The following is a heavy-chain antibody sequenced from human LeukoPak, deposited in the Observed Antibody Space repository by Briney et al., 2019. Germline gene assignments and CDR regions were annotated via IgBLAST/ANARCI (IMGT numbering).Heavy chain of an antibody. V-gene: IGHV3-7*01. D-gene: IGHD3-10*01. CDR2: IGNDGSDK. CDR1: GFPFSTYY. Sequence: SGGSLRLSCTVSGFPFSTYYMGWLRQTAGKGLEWVAMIGNDGSDKYYVGSLKGRFTISRDNAKNSLFLQMSSLTAEDTALYYCAFPVREPQLWGRGTPVTVSS. CDR3: AFPVREPQL. J-gene: IGHJ1*01.